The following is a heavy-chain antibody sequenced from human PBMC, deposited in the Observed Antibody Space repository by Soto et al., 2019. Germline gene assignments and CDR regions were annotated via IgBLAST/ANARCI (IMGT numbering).Heavy chain of an antibody. CDR3: AKDIYDFWSGRDYYGMDV. CDR2: ISGSGGST. J-gene: IGHJ6*02. Sequence: SLRLSCAASGFTFSSYAMSWVRQAPGKGLEWVSAISGSGGSTYYADSVKGRFTISRDNSKNTLYLQMNSLRAEDTAVYYCAKDIYDFWSGRDYYGMDVWGQGTTVTVSS. D-gene: IGHD3-3*01. V-gene: IGHV3-23*01. CDR1: GFTFSSYA.